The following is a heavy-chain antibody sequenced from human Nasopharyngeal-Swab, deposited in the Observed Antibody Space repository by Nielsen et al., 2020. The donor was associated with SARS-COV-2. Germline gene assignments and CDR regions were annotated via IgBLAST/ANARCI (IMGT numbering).Heavy chain of an antibody. V-gene: IGHV3-23*01. CDR3: TKAPRGITMSYFQH. CDR2: ISGSGGST. CDR1: GFTFSSYA. D-gene: IGHD3-10*02. Sequence: GAFLKTSCAASGFTFSSYAMSWVRQAPGKGLEWVSAISGSGGSTYYADSVKGRFTISRDNSKNTLYLQMNSLRAEDTAVYYCTKAPRGITMSYFQHWGQGTLVTVSS. J-gene: IGHJ1*01.